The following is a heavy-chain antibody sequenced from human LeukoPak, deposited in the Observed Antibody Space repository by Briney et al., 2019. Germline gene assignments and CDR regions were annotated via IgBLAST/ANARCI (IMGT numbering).Heavy chain of an antibody. CDR1: EFPFTRAW. J-gene: IGHJ3*02. CDR3: TTCGYDRCGAFDI. D-gene: IGHD5-12*01. Sequence: PGGSLRLSCAVSEFPFTRAWMTWVRQAPGKGLEWVGRIKSKTDGRTTDYAAPVKGRFSISRDDSKNTLYLQMNSLETEDTAMYYCTTCGYDRCGAFDIWGQGTVVTVSS. V-gene: IGHV3-15*01. CDR2: IKSKTDGRTT.